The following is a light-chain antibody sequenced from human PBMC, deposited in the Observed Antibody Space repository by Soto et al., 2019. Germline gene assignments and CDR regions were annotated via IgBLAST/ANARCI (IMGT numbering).Light chain of an antibody. CDR3: QASKDV. V-gene: IGLV3-1*01. J-gene: IGLJ1*01. CDR1: KLGDKY. Sequence: SYELTQPPSVSVSPGQTASITCSGDKLGDKYACWYQQKPGQSPVLVIYQDSKRPSGIPERFSGSNSGNTATLTISGTQAMDEDDYYCQASKDVFGTGTKVTVL. CDR2: QDS.